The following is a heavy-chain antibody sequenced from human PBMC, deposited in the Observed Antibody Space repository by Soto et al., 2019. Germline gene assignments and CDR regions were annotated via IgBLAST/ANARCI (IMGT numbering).Heavy chain of an antibody. D-gene: IGHD7-27*01. CDR2: IIPIFGTA. J-gene: IGHJ6*01. Sequence: GASVEISCKASGGTFSSYAISWVRQAPGQGLEWMGGIIPIFGTANYAQKFQGRVTITADESTSTAYMELSSLRSADTAAYSCARSLGMDYYYGMEVWGQGTTVTASS. CDR1: GGTFSSYA. V-gene: IGHV1-69*13. CDR3: ARSLGMDYYYGMEV.